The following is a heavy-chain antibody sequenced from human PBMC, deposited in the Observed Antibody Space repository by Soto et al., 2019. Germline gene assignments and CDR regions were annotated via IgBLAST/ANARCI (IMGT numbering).Heavy chain of an antibody. CDR1: GGSASSGSYY. Sequence: SETLSLTCTVSGGSASSGSYYWSWIRQPPGKGLEWIGYIYYSGSTNYNPSLKSRVTISVDTSKNQFSLKLSSVTAADTAVYYCARDIFTDGMDVWGQGTTVTVSS. V-gene: IGHV4-61*01. D-gene: IGHD3-9*01. J-gene: IGHJ6*02. CDR3: ARDIFTDGMDV. CDR2: IYYSGST.